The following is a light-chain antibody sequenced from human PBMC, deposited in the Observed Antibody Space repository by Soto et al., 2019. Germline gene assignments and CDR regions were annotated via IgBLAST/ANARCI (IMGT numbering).Light chain of an antibody. CDR3: SSYAGSYSFV. CDR1: SSDVGAYNY. J-gene: IGLJ1*01. CDR2: DVT. V-gene: IGLV2-11*01. Sequence: QSALTQPRSVSGSPGQSVTISCTGTSSDVGAYNYVSWYQQHPGKAPKLMIYDVTKRPSGVPDRFSASKSGNTASLTISGLQAEDEADYYCSSYAGSYSFVFGTGTKVTVL.